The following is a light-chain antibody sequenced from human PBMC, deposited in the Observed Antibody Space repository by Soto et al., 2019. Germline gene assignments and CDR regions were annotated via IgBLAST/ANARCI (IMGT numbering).Light chain of an antibody. V-gene: IGKV1-33*01. CDR2: DAS. CDR3: HHYET. CDR1: QDISNY. J-gene: IGKJ1*01. Sequence: DIQMTQSPSSLSASVGDRVPITCQESQDISNYLNWYQEKPGKAPDLLIYDASKLETGVPSRFSASGSGTDFTLTISCLQSEDFTVYYCHHYETFGQGTKVDIK.